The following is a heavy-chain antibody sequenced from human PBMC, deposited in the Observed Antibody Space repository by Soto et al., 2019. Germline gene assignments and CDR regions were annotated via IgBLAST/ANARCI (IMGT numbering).Heavy chain of an antibody. CDR1: GFTFSDYR. J-gene: IGHJ4*02. CDR3: AREAPSFDS. CDR2: IRTISSAI. Sequence: QLVESGGGLVQPGGSLRLSCAASGFTFSDYRMNWVRQAPGKGLEWVSSIRTISSAIYFADSVRGRFTISRDNARNSLYLQMTSRRDEDTAVYYCAREAPSFDSWGQGTLVTVSS. V-gene: IGHV3-48*02.